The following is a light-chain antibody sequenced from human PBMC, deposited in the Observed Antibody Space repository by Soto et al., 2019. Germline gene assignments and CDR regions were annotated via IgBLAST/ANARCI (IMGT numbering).Light chain of an antibody. J-gene: IGKJ1*01. CDR2: GAS. V-gene: IGKV3-11*01. CDR1: QSVTSY. Sequence: EIVLTQSPATLSLSPGERATLSCRASQSVTSYFAWYQHKPGQAPRLLIYGASSRATGVPNRFSGGGSGTDFTLTISRLEPEDFALYYCHQRQSWPRTFGQGTKVDIK. CDR3: HQRQSWPRT.